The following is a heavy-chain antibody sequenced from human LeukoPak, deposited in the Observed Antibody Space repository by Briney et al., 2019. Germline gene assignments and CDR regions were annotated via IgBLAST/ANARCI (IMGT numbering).Heavy chain of an antibody. J-gene: IGHJ4*02. CDR2: IKQDGSQK. D-gene: IGHD6-19*01. Sequence: GGSLRLSCAASGFTFSDYWMTWVRQAPGKGLEWVASIKQDGSQKYYLDSVKGRFTISRDNAKNSVYLQMNSLRAEDTAFYYCAKETTVAGFYPYFDYWGQGTLVTVSS. V-gene: IGHV3-7*03. CDR1: GFTFSDYW. CDR3: AKETTVAGFYPYFDY.